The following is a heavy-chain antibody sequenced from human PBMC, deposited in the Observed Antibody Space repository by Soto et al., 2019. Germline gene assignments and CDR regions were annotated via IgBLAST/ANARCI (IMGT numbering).Heavy chain of an antibody. CDR1: GGSISSGDYY. CDR3: ARAGVATIYPGNNWFDP. V-gene: IGHV4-30-4*01. Sequence: QVQLQESGPGLVKPSQTLSLTCTVSGGSISSGDYYWSWIRQPPGKCLEWIGYIYYSGSTYYNPSFKSLVTISVDTSKNQFSLNLSSVTAADTAMYYCARAGVATIYPGNNWFDPWGQGTLVTVSS. D-gene: IGHD5-12*01. J-gene: IGHJ5*02. CDR2: IYYSGST.